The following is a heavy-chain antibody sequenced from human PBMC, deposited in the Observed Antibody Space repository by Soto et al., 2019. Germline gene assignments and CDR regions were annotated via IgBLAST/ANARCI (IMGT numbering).Heavy chain of an antibody. CDR2: IYYSGST. Sequence: SETLSLTCTVSGGSISSSSYYWGWIRQPPGKGLEWIGSIYYSGSTYYNPSLKSRVTISVDTSKNQFSLKLSSVTAADTAVYYCARMNPQINCFDPWCQGTLVTVSS. V-gene: IGHV4-39*01. CDR3: ARMNPQINCFDP. J-gene: IGHJ5*02. CDR1: GGSISSSSYY.